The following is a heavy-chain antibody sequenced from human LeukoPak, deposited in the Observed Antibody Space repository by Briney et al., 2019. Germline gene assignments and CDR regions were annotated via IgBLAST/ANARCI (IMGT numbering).Heavy chain of an antibody. CDR1: GFTFDDYG. V-gene: IGHV3-20*01. CDR3: ARDGVRGISSWDAIDY. J-gene: IGHJ4*02. CDR2: INWNGGST. Sequence: PGGSLRLSCAASGFTFDDYGMSWVRQAPGKGLEWVSGINWNGGSTGYADSVKGRFTISRDNAKNSLYLQMNSLRAEDTALYHCARDGVRGISSWDAIDYWAREPWSPSPQ. D-gene: IGHD6-13*01.